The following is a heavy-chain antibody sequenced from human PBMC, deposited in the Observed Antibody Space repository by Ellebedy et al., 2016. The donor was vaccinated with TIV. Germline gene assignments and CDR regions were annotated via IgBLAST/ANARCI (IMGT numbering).Heavy chain of an antibody. V-gene: IGHV4-34*01. CDR2: INHSGST. Sequence: MPSETLSLTCAVYGGSFSGYYWSWIRQPPGKGLEWIGEINHSGSTNYNPSLKSRVTVSVDTSKNQFSLKLSSVTAADTAVYYCARGDPEAAAGTIPTAWFDPWGQGTLVTVSS. D-gene: IGHD6-13*01. J-gene: IGHJ5*02. CDR3: ARGDPEAAAGTIPTAWFDP. CDR1: GGSFSGYY.